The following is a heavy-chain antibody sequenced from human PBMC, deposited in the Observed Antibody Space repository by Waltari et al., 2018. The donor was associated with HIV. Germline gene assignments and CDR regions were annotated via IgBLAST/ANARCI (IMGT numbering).Heavy chain of an antibody. V-gene: IGHV4-4*02. J-gene: IGHJ3*02. D-gene: IGHD3-22*01. CDR3: ARRDTDSSGSSACDI. CDR2: IYHSGST. Sequence: QVQLQESGPGLVKPSGTLSLTCAVSGGSISSSNWWSWVRQPPGKGLEWSGEIYHSGSTNYNPSLKSRVTISVDKSKNQFSLKLSSVTAADTAVYYCARRDTDSSGSSACDIWGQGTMVTVSS. CDR1: GGSISSSNW.